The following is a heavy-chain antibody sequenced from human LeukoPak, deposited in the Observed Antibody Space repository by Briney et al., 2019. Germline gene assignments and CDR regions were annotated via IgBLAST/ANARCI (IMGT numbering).Heavy chain of an antibody. Sequence: PGGSLRLSCEASGFTFSSHWMHWVRQAPGKGPVWLAHINNDGKTTTYADSVKRRFTIPRDTAKNTLYLQMNGLRAEDTAVYYCVRGSFRESATAYRDFDCWGQGTLVTVSP. V-gene: IGHV3-74*01. D-gene: IGHD3-10*01. CDR2: INNDGKTT. J-gene: IGHJ4*02. CDR3: VRGSFRESATAYRDFDC. CDR1: GFTFSSHW.